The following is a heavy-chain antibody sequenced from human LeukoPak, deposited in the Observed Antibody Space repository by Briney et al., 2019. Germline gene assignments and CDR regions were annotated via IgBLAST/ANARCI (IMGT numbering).Heavy chain of an antibody. CDR1: GFTFSSYA. CDR2: INGSGGST. CDR3: SKFPHDNDDYFDY. Sequence: GGFLRLSXAASGFTFSSYAISWVGQAPGKGLEWVSAINGSGGSTYYADSVKGRFTISRDNSKNTLYLQMNSLRAEDTAVYYCSKFPHDNDDYFDYWGQGTLVTVSS. J-gene: IGHJ4*02. V-gene: IGHV3-23*01. D-gene: IGHD3-9*01.